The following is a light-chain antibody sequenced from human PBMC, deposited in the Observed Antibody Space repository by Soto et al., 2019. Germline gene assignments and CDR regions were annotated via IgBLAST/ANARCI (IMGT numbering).Light chain of an antibody. J-gene: IGKJ1*01. CDR2: WAS. Sequence: DIVMTQSPDSLAVSLGERATINCKSSQSVLYSSNNKNYLAWYQQKPGQPPELLIYWASTRDSGVPDRFSGSGSGTDFTLTISSLQAEDVAVYYGQQYYNTPPTFGQGTKVEIK. V-gene: IGKV4-1*01. CDR3: QQYYNTPPT. CDR1: QSVLYSSNNKNY.